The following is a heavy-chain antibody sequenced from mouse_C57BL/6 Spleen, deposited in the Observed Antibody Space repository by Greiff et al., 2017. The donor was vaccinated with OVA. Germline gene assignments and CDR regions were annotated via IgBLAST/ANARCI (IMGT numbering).Heavy chain of an antibody. CDR1: GFNIKDYY. V-gene: IGHV14-2*01. CDR2: IDPEDGET. Sequence: EVKLMESGAELVKPGASVKLSCTASGFNIKDYYMHWVKQRTEQGLEWIGRIDPEDGETKYAPKFQGKAPITADTSSNTAYLQLSSLTSEDTAVYYCARRDYYGSSPYYFDYWGQGTTLTVSS. J-gene: IGHJ2*01. CDR3: ARRDYYGSSPYYFDY. D-gene: IGHD1-1*01.